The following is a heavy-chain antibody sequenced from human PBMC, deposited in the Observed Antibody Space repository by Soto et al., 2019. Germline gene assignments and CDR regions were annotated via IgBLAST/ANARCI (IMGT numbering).Heavy chain of an antibody. J-gene: IGHJ4*02. V-gene: IGHV3-15*07. Sequence: GGSLRLSCAASGFTFSNAWMNWVRQAPGKGLEWVGRIKSKTDGGTTDYAAPVKGRFTISRDDSKNTLYLQMNSLKTEDTAVYYCTTSDVVGYCTNGVCYSTDYWGQGTLVTVSS. CDR3: TTSDVVGYCTNGVCYSTDY. CDR2: IKSKTDGGTT. D-gene: IGHD2-8*01. CDR1: GFTFSNAW.